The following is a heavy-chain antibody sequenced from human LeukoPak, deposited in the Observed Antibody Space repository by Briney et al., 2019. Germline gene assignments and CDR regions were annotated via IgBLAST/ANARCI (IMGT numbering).Heavy chain of an antibody. Sequence: GGSLRLSCAVSGFTVSTNYMSWVRQAPGKGLEWVSIIYTGGSTDYADSVKGRFTISRDNSKNTLYLQMNSLRAEDTAVYYCARDSSGWSYFDYWGQGTLVTVSS. D-gene: IGHD6-19*01. J-gene: IGHJ4*02. V-gene: IGHV3-53*01. CDR1: GFTVSTNY. CDR3: ARDSSGWSYFDY. CDR2: IYTGGST.